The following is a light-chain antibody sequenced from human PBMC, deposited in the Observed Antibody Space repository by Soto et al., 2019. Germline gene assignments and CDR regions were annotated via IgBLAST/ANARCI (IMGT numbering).Light chain of an antibody. Sequence: GGRVTITCRASQGITNWLAWYQQKPGKAPNLLIFAASSLQGAVPSRFSGRGSGTDFTLTISSLQPEDFATYYCQQTNSFPYNFGQGTK. CDR3: QQTNSFPYN. CDR2: AAS. V-gene: IGKV1D-12*01. J-gene: IGKJ2*01. CDR1: QGITNW.